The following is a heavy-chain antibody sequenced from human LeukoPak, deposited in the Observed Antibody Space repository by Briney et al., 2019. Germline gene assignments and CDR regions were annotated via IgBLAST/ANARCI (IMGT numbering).Heavy chain of an antibody. D-gene: IGHD5-18*01. V-gene: IGHV3-7*01. J-gene: IGHJ4*02. CDR3: ARHLSGVTGYTYGRGIDY. CDR1: GFTFTTYW. Sequence: GESLRLSCAASGFTFTTYWMSWVRQAPGKGLEWVANIKQDGTEKYYVDSVKGRFTISRDNAKNSLYLQMNSLRVEDTAVYYCARHLSGVTGYTYGRGIDYWGQGTLVTVSS. CDR2: IKQDGTEK.